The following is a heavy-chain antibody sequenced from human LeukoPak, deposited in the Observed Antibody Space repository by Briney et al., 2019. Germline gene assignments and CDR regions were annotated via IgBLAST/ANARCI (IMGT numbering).Heavy chain of an antibody. D-gene: IGHD3-22*01. CDR1: GSTFSTYW. Sequence: GGSLRLSCAASGSTFSTYWMSWVRQAPGKGLEWVANIKEDGSENHYVDSVKGRFTISRDNAKNSLYLQMNSLRVEDTAVYYCAREGGYYESRGFFVEDAFDIWGQGTLVTVSS. CDR2: IKEDGSEN. CDR3: AREGGYYESRGFFVEDAFDI. V-gene: IGHV3-7*01. J-gene: IGHJ3*02.